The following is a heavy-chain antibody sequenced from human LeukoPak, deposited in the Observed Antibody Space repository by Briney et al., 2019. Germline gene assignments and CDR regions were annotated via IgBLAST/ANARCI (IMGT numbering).Heavy chain of an antibody. CDR3: ARVGGSYRDFDY. CDR2: INPNSGGT. D-gene: IGHD1-26*01. Sequence: ASVKVSCKASGYXLTGYDMHWVRQAPGQGLEWMGWINPNSGGTNYAQKFQGRVTMTRDTSISTAYMELSRLRSDDTAVYYCARVGGSYRDFDYWGQGTLVTVSS. CDR1: GYXLTGYD. J-gene: IGHJ4*02. V-gene: IGHV1-2*02.